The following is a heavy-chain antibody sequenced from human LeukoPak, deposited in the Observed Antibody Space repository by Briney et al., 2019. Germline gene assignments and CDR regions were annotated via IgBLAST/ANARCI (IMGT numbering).Heavy chain of an antibody. V-gene: IGHV3-21*01. CDR1: GFTFSSYS. D-gene: IGHD2-2*01. Sequence: GGSLRLSCAASGFTFSSYSVNWVRQAPGKGLEWVSSISSSSSYIYYADSVKGRFTISRDNAKNSLYLQMNSLRAEDTAVYYCARFYCSSTSCFAFDIWGQGTMVTVSS. J-gene: IGHJ3*02. CDR3: ARFYCSSTSCFAFDI. CDR2: ISSSSSYI.